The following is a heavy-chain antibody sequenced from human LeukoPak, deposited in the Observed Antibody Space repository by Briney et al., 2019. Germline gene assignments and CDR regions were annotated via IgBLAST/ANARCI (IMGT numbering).Heavy chain of an antibody. CDR2: ISGSGTAI. J-gene: IGHJ4*02. V-gene: IGHV3-48*03. D-gene: IGHD3-3*01. Sequence: PGGSLRLSCAASGFTFSTYEMNWVRQAPGKWLEWVSYISGSGTAIYYADSVRGRFTISRDNAKNSLYLQMNSLRAEDTAVYYCATFWGASTDVDYWGQGTLVTVSS. CDR3: ATFWGASTDVDY. CDR1: GFTFSTYE.